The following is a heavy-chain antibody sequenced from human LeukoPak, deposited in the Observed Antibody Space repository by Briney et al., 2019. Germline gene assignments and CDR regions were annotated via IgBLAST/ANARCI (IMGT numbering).Heavy chain of an antibody. CDR2: IDWDDDK. J-gene: IGHJ3*02. V-gene: IGHV2-70*04. CDR3: ARSLGYCSSTSCLHAFDI. CDR1: GFSLSTSGMR. Sequence: SGPTLVNPTQTLTLTCTFSGFSLSTSGMRVSWIRQPPRKALEWLARIDWDDDKFYSTSLKTRLTISKDTSKNQVVLTMTNMDPVDTATYYCARSLGYCSSTSCLHAFDIWGQGTMVTVST. D-gene: IGHD2-2*01.